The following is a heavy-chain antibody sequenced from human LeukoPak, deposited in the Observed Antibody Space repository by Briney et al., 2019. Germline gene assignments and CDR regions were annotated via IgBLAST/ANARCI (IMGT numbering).Heavy chain of an antibody. D-gene: IGHD5-18*01. CDR3: ANPVDTAPI. J-gene: IGHJ4*02. Sequence: SGGSLRLSCAASGFSFSSYSLNWVRQAPGKGLEWVSYISSSSSYTNYADSVKGRFTISRDNAKNSLYLQMNSLRAEDTAVYYCANPVDTAPIWGQGTLVTVSS. CDR2: ISSSSSYT. CDR1: GFSFSSYS. V-gene: IGHV3-21*05.